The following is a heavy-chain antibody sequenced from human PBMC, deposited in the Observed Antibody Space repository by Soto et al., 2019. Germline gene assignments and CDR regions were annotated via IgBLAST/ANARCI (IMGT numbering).Heavy chain of an antibody. D-gene: IGHD6-19*01. CDR3: ARLESGPLQDRSGLWGH. Sequence: QVQLVQSGAEVKEPGSSVKVSCTASGNTFSRYALSWVRQAPGQGFEWMGGITPIFGNADYAQKFMGRLTITADPSTSTAYMELTGLRSDDTAVYYCARLESGPLQDRSGLWGHWGQGTLVIVSS. J-gene: IGHJ1*01. CDR1: GNTFSRYA. CDR2: ITPIFGNA. V-gene: IGHV1-69*01.